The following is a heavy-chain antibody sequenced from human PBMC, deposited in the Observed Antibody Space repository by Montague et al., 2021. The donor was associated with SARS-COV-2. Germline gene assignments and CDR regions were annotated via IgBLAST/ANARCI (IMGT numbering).Heavy chain of an antibody. V-gene: IGHV3-23*01. J-gene: IGHJ5*02. CDR3: ARYWGTHLGENWFDP. CDR1: GFTFSSYA. Sequence: SLRLSCAASGFTFSSYAMSWVRQAPGKGLEWVSGIRGSGSSTNYADSVKGRFTISRDNSKNTLYLQMNSLRAEDTAVYYCARYWGTHLGENWFDPWGQGTLVTVPS. D-gene: IGHD2-21*01. CDR2: IRGSGSST.